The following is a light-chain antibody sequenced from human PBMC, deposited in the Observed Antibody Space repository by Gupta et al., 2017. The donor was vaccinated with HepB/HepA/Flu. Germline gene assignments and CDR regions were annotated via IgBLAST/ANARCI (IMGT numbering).Light chain of an antibody. V-gene: IGKV3-15*01. CDR2: GAS. Sequence: EIVMTQSPATLSVSPGEGVTLSCRASQSISSNLAWYQQKPGQAPRLLIFGASTRATGIPARFSGSGSGTEFTLTISSLQSEDFAVYYCQQDNNWPPWTFGQGTKVDFK. CDR3: QQDNNWPPWT. J-gene: IGKJ1*01. CDR1: QSISSN.